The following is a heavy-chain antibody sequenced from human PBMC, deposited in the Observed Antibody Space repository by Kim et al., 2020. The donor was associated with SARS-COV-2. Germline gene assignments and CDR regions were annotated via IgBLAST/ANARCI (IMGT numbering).Heavy chain of an antibody. V-gene: IGHV4-59*03. D-gene: IGHD1-26*01. Sequence: TNYNPSLRSRVTLSVDTSKSQFSLKLTSVTAADTDVYYCANSGSYNTWFDPWGQGTLVTVSS. J-gene: IGHJ5*02. CDR2: T. CDR3: ANSGSYNTWFDP.